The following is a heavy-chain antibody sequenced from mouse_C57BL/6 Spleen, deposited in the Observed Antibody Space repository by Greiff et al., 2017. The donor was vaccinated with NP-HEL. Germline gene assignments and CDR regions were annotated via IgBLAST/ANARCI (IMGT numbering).Heavy chain of an antibody. V-gene: IGHV1-50*01. D-gene: IGHD1-2*01. CDR2: IDPSDSYT. CDR1: GYTFTSYW. CDR3: ARNITLEGTFDY. Sequence: QVQLQQPGAELVKPGASVKLSCKASGYTFTSYWMQWVKQRPGQGLEWIGEIDPSDSYTNYNQKFKGKATLTVDTSSSTAYMQLSSLTSEDSAVYYCARNITLEGTFDYWGQGTTLTVSS. J-gene: IGHJ2*01.